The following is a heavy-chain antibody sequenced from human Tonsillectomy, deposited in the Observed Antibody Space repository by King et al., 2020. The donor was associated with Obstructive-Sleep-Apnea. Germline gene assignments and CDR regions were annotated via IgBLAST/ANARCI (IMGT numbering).Heavy chain of an antibody. V-gene: IGHV4-4*07. CDR3: ARDVPYDWLVPYYYYGMDV. Sequence: QVQLQESGPGLVKPSETLSLTCTVPGGSISSYSWAWIRQPAGGGLEWIGRMFTSGSTNCNPSLKSRVTMSVDTSKNQFSLKLSSVTAADTAVYYCARDVPYDWLVPYYYYGMDVWGQGTTVTVSS. CDR2: MFTSGST. CDR1: GGSISSYS. J-gene: IGHJ6*02. D-gene: IGHD3-9*01.